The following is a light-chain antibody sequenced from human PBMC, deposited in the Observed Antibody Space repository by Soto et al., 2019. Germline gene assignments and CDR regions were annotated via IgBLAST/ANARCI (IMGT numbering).Light chain of an antibody. J-gene: IGKJ1*01. CDR1: QSINGNY. CDR2: GAS. CDR3: QQYGSSPRT. V-gene: IGKV3-20*01. Sequence: EIVLTQSPGTLSLSPGERATLSCRASQSINGNYFAWYQQKPGQAPRLLIYGASSRATGIPDRFSGSGSGTDFTLTISRLEPEDFAVYYCQQYGSSPRTFGQGTKVEIK.